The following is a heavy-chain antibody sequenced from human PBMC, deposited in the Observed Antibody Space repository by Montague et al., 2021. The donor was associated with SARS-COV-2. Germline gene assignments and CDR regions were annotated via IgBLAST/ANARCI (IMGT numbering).Heavy chain of an antibody. J-gene: IGHJ6*02. CDR1: GGSISSSSYY. V-gene: IGHV4-39*07. CDR2: IYYSGST. D-gene: IGHD6-13*01. CDR3: ARVGRQQLVRLSGMDV. Sequence: SDTLSLTCTVSGGSISSSSYYWGWIRQPPGRGLEWIGSIYYSGSTYYNPSLKSRVTISVDTSKNQFSLKLSSVTAADTAVYYCARVGRQQLVRLSGMDVWGQGTTVPFS.